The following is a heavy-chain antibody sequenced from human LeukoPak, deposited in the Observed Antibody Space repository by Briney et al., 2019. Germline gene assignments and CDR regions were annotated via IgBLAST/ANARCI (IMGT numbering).Heavy chain of an antibody. J-gene: IGHJ4*02. Sequence: GGSLRLSCAASGFTFSTYWMHWVRQAPGKGLEWVAVISYDGSNKYYADSVKGRFTISRDNSKNTLYLQMNSLRAEDTAVYYCASAGYSSGWYGGDYWGQGTLVTVSS. D-gene: IGHD6-19*01. CDR2: ISYDGSNK. CDR3: ASAGYSSGWYGGDY. CDR1: GFTFSTYW. V-gene: IGHV3-30-3*01.